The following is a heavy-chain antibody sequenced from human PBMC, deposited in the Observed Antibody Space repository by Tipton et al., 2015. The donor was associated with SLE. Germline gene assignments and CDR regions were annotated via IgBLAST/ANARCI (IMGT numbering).Heavy chain of an antibody. CDR3: ANTGIAVAGTGGY. Sequence: SLRLSCAASGFTFSSYGMHWVRQAPGKGLEWVAFIRYDGSNKYYADSVKGRFTISRDNSKNTLYLQMNSLRAEDTAVYYCANTGIAVAGTGGYWGQGTLVTVSS. V-gene: IGHV3-30*02. D-gene: IGHD6-19*01. CDR2: IRYDGSNK. J-gene: IGHJ4*02. CDR1: GFTFSSYG.